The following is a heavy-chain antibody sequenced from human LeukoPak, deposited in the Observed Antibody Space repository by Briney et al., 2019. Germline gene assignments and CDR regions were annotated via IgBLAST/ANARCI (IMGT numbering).Heavy chain of an antibody. J-gene: IGHJ4*02. CDR2: ISYDGSNK. Sequence: GGSLRLSCAASGYTFSSYAMHWVRQATGKGLEWVAVISYDGSNKYYADSVKGRFTISRDNSKNTLYLQMKSLRAEDTAVYYCARGAGTWQQLVPYWGQGTLVTVSS. D-gene: IGHD6-13*01. CDR1: GYTFSSYA. CDR3: ARGAGTWQQLVPY. V-gene: IGHV3-30-3*01.